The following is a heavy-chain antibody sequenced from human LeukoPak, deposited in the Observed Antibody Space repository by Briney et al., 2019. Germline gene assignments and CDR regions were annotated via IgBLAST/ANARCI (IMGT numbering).Heavy chain of an antibody. CDR2: IYYNGDT. J-gene: IGHJ5*02. V-gene: IGHV4-39*07. CDR3: SREGYSCPNWFDT. CDR1: GGSISSSRSY. Sequence: PSETLSLTCSVSGGSISSSRSYWGWIRQTPGKGLEWVGSIYYNGDTYYNPSFKSRVSMSVDTAKNQISLILTSVTAADTAVYYCSREGYSCPNWFDTWGQGTLVTVSS. D-gene: IGHD4-11*01.